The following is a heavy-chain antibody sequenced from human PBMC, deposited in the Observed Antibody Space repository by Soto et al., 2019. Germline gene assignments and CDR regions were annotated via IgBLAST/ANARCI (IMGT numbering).Heavy chain of an antibody. CDR2: ISAYNGNT. CDR1: GYTFTSYG. Sequence: ASLKVSCRASGYTFTSYGISWVRQAPGQGLEWMGWISAYNGNTNYAQKLQGRVTMTTDTSTSTAYMELRSLRSDDTAVYYCARGQKWEENYYYYGMDVWGQGTTVTVSS. V-gene: IGHV1-18*04. D-gene: IGHD1-26*01. CDR3: ARGQKWEENYYYYGMDV. J-gene: IGHJ6*02.